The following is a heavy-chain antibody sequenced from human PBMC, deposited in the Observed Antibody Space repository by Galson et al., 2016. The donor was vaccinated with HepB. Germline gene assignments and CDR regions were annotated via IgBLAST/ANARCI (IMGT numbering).Heavy chain of an antibody. J-gene: IGHJ4*02. CDR3: AKRHEYCPPVGCSVDY. Sequence: SLRLSCAASGYALRNYGMHWVRQAPGKGLEGVAADSRDGRRKFYADSVKGRFTISRDNSNNMLFLQMSRLRADDTAVHYCAKRHEYCPPVGCSVDYWGQGTLVSVSS. V-gene: IGHV3-30*18. CDR2: DSRDGRRK. CDR1: GYALRNYG. D-gene: IGHD2/OR15-2a*01.